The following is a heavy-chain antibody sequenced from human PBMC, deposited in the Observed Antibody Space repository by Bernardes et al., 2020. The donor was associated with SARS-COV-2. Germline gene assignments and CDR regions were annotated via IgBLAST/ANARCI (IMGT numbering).Heavy chain of an antibody. CDR3: ARDGGYGDFYYGMDV. Sequence: LSLTCTVSGGSISTYYWSWIRQSPGKGLEWIGYISHSGATNYNPSLKSRVTISIDTSKKLFSLKLTSVTAADTAVYYCARDGGYGDFYYGMDVWGQGTTVTVSS. CDR1: GGSISTYY. J-gene: IGHJ6*02. CDR2: ISHSGAT. D-gene: IGHD4-17*01. V-gene: IGHV4-59*01.